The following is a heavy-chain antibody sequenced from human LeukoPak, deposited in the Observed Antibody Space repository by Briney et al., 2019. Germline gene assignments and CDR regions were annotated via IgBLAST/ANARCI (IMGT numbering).Heavy chain of an antibody. V-gene: IGHV3-7*01. J-gene: IGHJ4*02. CDR2: IKEDGSEK. CDR3: AGLATVTTFYYFDY. D-gene: IGHD4-17*01. Sequence: GGSLRLSCAASGFTFSSYGMSWVRQAPGKGLEWVANIKEDGSEKYYVDSVKGRFTISRDNAKNSLYLQMNSLRAEDTAVYYCAGLATVTTFYYFDYWGQGTLVTVSS. CDR1: GFTFSSYG.